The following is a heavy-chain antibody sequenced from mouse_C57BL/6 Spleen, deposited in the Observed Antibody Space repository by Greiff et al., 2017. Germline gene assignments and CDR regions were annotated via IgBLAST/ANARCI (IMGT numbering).Heavy chain of an antibody. Sequence: EVMLVESGEGLVKPGGSLKLSCAASGFTFSSYAMSWVRQTPEKRLEWVAYISSGGDYIYYADTVKGRSTISRDNARNTLYLQMSSLKSEDTAMYYCTRDRSGTLRFAYWGQGTLVTVSA. CDR1: GFTFSSYA. V-gene: IGHV5-9-1*02. J-gene: IGHJ3*01. D-gene: IGHD4-1*01. CDR3: TRDRSGTLRFAY. CDR2: ISSGGDYI.